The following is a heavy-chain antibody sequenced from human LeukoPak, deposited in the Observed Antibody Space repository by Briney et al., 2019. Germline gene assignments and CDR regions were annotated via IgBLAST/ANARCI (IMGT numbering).Heavy chain of an antibody. CDR1: GFTFSDHY. D-gene: IGHD6-19*01. J-gene: IGHJ4*02. V-gene: IGHV3-11*04. CDR2: ISTSGSTI. Sequence: GGSLRLSCAVSGFTFSDHYMSWIRQAPGKGLEWVSYISTSGSTIYYADSVKGRFTISRDNAKNSLYLQMNSLKAEDTAVYYCARDLFGVWYEFDSWGQGTLVTVSS. CDR3: ARDLFGVWYEFDS.